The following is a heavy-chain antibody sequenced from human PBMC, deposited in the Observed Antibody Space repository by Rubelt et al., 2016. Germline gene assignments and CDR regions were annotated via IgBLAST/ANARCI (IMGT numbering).Heavy chain of an antibody. CDR3: AKGSCSDGVCYLDY. J-gene: IGHJ4*02. Sequence: EVHLVQSGGGLVNPGGSLRLSCVASGFTLVNSGMTWVRQAPEKGLEWVSVINGTGVVTFYADSVKGRFTISRDNSRNTVFLQRKNLRAEDTAVYYCAKGSCSDGVCYLDYWGQGTLVTVSS. V-gene: IGHV3-23*04. D-gene: IGHD2-15*01. CDR2: INGTGVVT. CDR1: GFTLVNSG.